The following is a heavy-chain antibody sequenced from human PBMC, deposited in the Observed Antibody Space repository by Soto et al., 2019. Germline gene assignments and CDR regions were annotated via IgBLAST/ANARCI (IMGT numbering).Heavy chain of an antibody. CDR1: GGSFSGYY. J-gene: IGHJ4*02. CDR3: ARGGDNYYDSSGYVTHFDY. V-gene: IGHV4-34*01. CDR2: INHSGCT. D-gene: IGHD3-22*01. Sequence: QVQLQQWGAGLLKPSETLSLTCAVYGGSFSGYYWSWIRQPPGKGLEWIGEINHSGCTNYNPSLKSRVTISVDTSKNQFSLKLSSVTAADTAVYYCARGGDNYYDSSGYVTHFDYWGQGTLVTVSS.